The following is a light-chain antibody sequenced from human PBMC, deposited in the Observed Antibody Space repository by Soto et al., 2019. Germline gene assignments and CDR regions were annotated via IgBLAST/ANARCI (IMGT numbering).Light chain of an antibody. CDR2: DAS. V-gene: IGKV1-5*01. Sequence: DIRMTQSPSTLSSSVGDRVTVTCRASQSISSWLAWYQQRPGKAPKLLIYDASSLQSGVPSRFSGSGSGTEFTLTIRSLKPDDFATYYCQQYNSYWTFGQGTKVDIK. CDR3: QQYNSYWT. J-gene: IGKJ1*01. CDR1: QSISSW.